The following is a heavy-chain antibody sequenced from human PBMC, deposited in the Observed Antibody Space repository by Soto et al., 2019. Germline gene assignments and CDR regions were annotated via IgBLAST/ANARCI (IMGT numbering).Heavy chain of an antibody. CDR2: IYYSGST. CDR3: ARDAAVAVAGYNWFDP. D-gene: IGHD6-19*01. V-gene: IGHV4-59*01. Sequence: PSETLSLTCTVSGGSISSYYWSWIRQPPGKGLEWIGYIYYSGSTNYNPSLKSRVTISVDTSKNQFSLKLSSVTAADTAVYYCARDAAVAVAGYNWFDPWGQGTLVTVSS. J-gene: IGHJ5*02. CDR1: GGSISSYY.